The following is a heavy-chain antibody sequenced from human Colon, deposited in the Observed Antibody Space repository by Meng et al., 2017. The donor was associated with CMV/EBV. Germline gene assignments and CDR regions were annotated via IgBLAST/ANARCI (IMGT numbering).Heavy chain of an antibody. V-gene: IGHV3-74*01. CDR3: ARDLSGASDF. CDR2: TNEDGTIT. CDR1: VCTFSRFW. D-gene: IGHD7-27*01. Sequence: GQLVESGGGLVPPGGSLRSSCTASVCTFSRFWMHWVRQAPGKGLVWVSRTNEDGTITNYADSVKGRFTISRDNAENTLYLQMNSLRAEDTAVYYCARDLSGASDFWGQGTLVTVSS. J-gene: IGHJ4*02.